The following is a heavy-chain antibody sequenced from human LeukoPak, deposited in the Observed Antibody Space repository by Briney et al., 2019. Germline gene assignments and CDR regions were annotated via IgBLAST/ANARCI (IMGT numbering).Heavy chain of an antibody. J-gene: IGHJ4*02. CDR2: IYHTGNT. Sequence: PSETLSLTCSVSNDSISNYYWSWIRQPPGKALEWIGYIYHTGNTNYNPSLKSRLTMSIDTSKNQFSLNLNSVTAADTAVYYCARGNYGSGSYYVVDFDYWGQGTLVTVSS. V-gene: IGHV4-59*01. CDR1: NDSISNYY. D-gene: IGHD3-10*01. CDR3: ARGNYGSGSYYVVDFDY.